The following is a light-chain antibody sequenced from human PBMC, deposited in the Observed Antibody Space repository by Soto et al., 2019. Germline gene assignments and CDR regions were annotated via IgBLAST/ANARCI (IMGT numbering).Light chain of an antibody. CDR3: QQRSNWPPWT. J-gene: IGKJ1*01. CDR2: DAS. V-gene: IGKV3-11*01. Sequence: EIVLPQSPATLSLSPGERATLSCRASQSVSSYLAWYQQKPGQAPRLLIYDASNRATGIPARFSGSGSGTDFTLAISSLEPEDFAVYYCQQRSNWPPWTVGQGTKVEIK. CDR1: QSVSSY.